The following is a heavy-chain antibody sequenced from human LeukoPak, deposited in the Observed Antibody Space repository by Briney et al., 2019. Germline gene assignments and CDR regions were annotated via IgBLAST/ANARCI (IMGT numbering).Heavy chain of an antibody. CDR3: ARLGYYYDSSGYYDAFDI. J-gene: IGHJ3*02. Sequence: SETLSLTCTVSGDSISTHYWSWIRQPAGKGLEWIGRIYSSGSTNYNPSLKSRVTISVDTSKNQFSLKLSSVTAADTAVYYCARLGYYYDSSGYYDAFDIWGQGTMVTVSS. D-gene: IGHD3-22*01. CDR2: IYSSGST. V-gene: IGHV4-4*07. CDR1: GDSISTHY.